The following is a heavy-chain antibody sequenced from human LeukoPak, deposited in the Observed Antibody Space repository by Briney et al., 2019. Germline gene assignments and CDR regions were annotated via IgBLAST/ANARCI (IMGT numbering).Heavy chain of an antibody. CDR3: AKDPVYCSSTSCYFGGLNYFDY. D-gene: IGHD2-2*01. V-gene: IGHV3-23*01. J-gene: IGHJ4*02. CDR1: GFTFSSYA. Sequence: GGPLRLSCAASGFTFSSYAMSWVRQAPGKGLEWVSAISGSGGSTYYADSVKGRFTISRDNSKNTLYLQMNSLRAEDTAVYYCAKDPVYCSSTSCYFGGLNYFDYWGQGTLVTVSS. CDR2: ISGSGGST.